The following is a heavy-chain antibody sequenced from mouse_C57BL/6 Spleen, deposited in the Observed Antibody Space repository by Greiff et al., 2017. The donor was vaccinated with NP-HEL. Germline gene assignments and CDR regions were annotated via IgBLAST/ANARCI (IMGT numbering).Heavy chain of an antibody. V-gene: IGHV1-63*01. D-gene: IGHD2-2*01. CDR2: IYPGGGYT. CDR1: GYTFTNYW. J-gene: IGHJ4*01. CDR3: ARERIYYGYDDEGYYAMDY. Sequence: QVQLQQSGAELVRPGTSVKMSCKASGYTFTNYWIGWAKQRPGHGLEWIGDIYPGGGYTNYNEKFKGKATLTADKSSSTAYMQFSSLTSEDSAIYYCARERIYYGYDDEGYYAMDYWGQGTSVTVSS.